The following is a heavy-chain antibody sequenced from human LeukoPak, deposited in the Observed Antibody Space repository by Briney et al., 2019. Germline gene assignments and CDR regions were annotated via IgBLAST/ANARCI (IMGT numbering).Heavy chain of an antibody. CDR1: GYTLTELS. Sequence: ASVKVSCKVSGYTLTELSMHWVRQAPGKGLEWMGWINPNSGGTNYAQKFQGRVTMTRDTSISTAYMELSRLRSDDTAVYYCARDWKDSSGYYVLRKFDPWGQGTLVTVSS. J-gene: IGHJ5*02. CDR2: INPNSGGT. V-gene: IGHV1-2*02. D-gene: IGHD3-22*01. CDR3: ARDWKDSSGYYVLRKFDP.